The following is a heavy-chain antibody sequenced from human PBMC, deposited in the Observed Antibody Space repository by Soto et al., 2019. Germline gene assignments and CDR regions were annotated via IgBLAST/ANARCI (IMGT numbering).Heavy chain of an antibody. D-gene: IGHD1-1*01. CDR2: VYDTGDT. J-gene: IGHJ6*02. V-gene: IGHV4-59*08. CDR3: VRQGIGYLHGLVDV. CDR1: SGPSSSHN. Sequence: QVQLQQSGPGLVKPSETLSLTCTVSSGPSSSHNWGWIRQPPGRGLEWIGYVYDTGDTRYNPSLRHRVTISADTTTTHISLTLTSVPAADTAVYYCVRQGIGYLHGLVDVWGQGTTVSVSS.